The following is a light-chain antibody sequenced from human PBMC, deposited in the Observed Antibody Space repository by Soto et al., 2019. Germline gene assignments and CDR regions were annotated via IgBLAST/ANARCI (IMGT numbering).Light chain of an antibody. CDR3: QQYGSSPT. V-gene: IGKV3-20*01. CDR2: DAS. CDR1: QSISSNY. Sequence: EVVLTQSPGTLSLSPGERATHSCRASQSISSNYLAWYQQKPGQAPRLLIYDASNRATGIPDRFSGSGSGTDFTLTISRLEPEDFAVYYCQQYGSSPTFGQGTRLEIK. J-gene: IGKJ5*01.